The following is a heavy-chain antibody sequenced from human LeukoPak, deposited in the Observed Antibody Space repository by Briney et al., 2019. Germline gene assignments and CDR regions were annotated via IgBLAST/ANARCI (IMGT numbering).Heavy chain of an antibody. Sequence: SETLSLTCTVSGGSISSYYWSWIRQPPGKGLEWIGYIYYSGSTNYNPSLKSRVTVSVDTSKNQFSLKLSSVTAADTAVYYCARVRSIYYYGMDVWGQGTTVTVSS. CDR3: ARVRSIYYYGMDV. CDR1: GGSISSYY. V-gene: IGHV4-59*01. J-gene: IGHJ6*02. D-gene: IGHD1-14*01. CDR2: IYYSGST.